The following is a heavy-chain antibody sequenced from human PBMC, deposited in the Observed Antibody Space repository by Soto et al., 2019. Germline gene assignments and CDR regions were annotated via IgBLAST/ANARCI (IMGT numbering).Heavy chain of an antibody. CDR1: GGSFSGYY. V-gene: IGHV4-34*01. CDR2: INHSGST. Sequence: PSETLSLTSAVYGGSFSGYYWSWIRQPPGKGLEWIGEINHSGSTNYNPSLKSRVTISVDTSKNQFSLKLSSVTAADTAVYYCAAEADSSGWDDAFDIWGQGTMVTVSS. CDR3: AAEADSSGWDDAFDI. J-gene: IGHJ3*02. D-gene: IGHD6-19*01.